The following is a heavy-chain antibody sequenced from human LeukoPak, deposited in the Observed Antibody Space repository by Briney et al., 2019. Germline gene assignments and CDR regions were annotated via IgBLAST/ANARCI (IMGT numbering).Heavy chain of an antibody. D-gene: IGHD3-10*01. CDR3: ATETYYYGSGSYCNVRYFQH. CDR2: FDPEDGET. CDR1: GYTLSELS. V-gene: IGHV1-24*01. Sequence: ASVKVSCKVSGYTLSELSMHWVRQAPGKGLEWMGGFDPEDGETIYAQKFQGRVTMTEDTSTDTAYMELSSLRSEDTAVYYCATETYYYGSGSYCNVRYFQHWGQGTLVTVSS. J-gene: IGHJ1*01.